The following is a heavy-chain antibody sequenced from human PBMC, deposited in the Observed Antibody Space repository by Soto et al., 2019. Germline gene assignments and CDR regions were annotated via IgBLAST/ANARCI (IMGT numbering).Heavy chain of an antibody. Sequence: QVQLQESGPGLVKPSQTLSLTCTVSGGSISSGGYYWTWIRQHPGKGLEWSGYNYYSGITYYNPSLQSRVTNSLYPSKTPFSLRLSSVTAADTAVYYWARGSSIAGLYYGMDVLGQGTTVTVSS. V-gene: IGHV4-31*03. CDR1: GGSISSGGYY. D-gene: IGHD6-6*01. CDR2: NYYSGIT. CDR3: ARGSSIAGLYYGMDV. J-gene: IGHJ6*02.